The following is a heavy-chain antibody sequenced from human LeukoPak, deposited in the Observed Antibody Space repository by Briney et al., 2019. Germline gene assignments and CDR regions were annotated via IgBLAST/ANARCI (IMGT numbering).Heavy chain of an antibody. CDR2: INPIGGST. J-gene: IGHJ6*02. Sequence: ASVKGSCKASGYTFTSYYMHWVRQAPGQGLEWMGIINPIGGSTSYAQKFQGRVTMTRDTSTSTVYMELSSLRSEDTAVYYCAREPRRWQLWPENTYYYYGMDVWGQGTTVTVSS. D-gene: IGHD5-18*01. CDR1: GYTFTSYY. V-gene: IGHV1-46*01. CDR3: AREPRRWQLWPENTYYYYGMDV.